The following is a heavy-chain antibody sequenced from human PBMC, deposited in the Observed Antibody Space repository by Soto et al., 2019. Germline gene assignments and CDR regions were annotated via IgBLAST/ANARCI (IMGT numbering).Heavy chain of an antibody. CDR2: INHSGST. CDR1: GGSFSGYY. D-gene: IGHD3-10*01. CDR3: ARHGMVRGVIPHNWFDP. J-gene: IGHJ5*02. V-gene: IGHV4-34*01. Sequence: SETLSLTCAVYGGSFSGYYWSWIRQPPGKGLEWIGEINHSGSTYYNPSLKSRVTISVDTSKNQFSLKLSSVTAADTAVYYCARHGMVRGVIPHNWFDPWGQGTLVTVSS.